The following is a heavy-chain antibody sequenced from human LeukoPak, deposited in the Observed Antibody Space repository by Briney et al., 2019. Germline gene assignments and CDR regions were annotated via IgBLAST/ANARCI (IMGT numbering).Heavy chain of an antibody. Sequence: ASVKVSCKASGYTFTGYYMHWVRQAPGQGLEWMGIINPSGGSTSYAQKFQGRVTMTRDTSTSTVYMELSSLRSEDTAVYYCARVGVGIAVAGTSYYYYYMDVWGKGTTVTVSS. V-gene: IGHV1-46*01. J-gene: IGHJ6*03. CDR2: INPSGGST. CDR3: ARVGVGIAVAGTSYYYYYMDV. CDR1: GYTFTGYY. D-gene: IGHD6-19*01.